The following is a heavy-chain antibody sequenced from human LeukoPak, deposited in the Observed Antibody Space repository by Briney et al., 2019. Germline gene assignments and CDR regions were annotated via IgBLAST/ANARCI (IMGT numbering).Heavy chain of an antibody. CDR3: ARDYPQWLVLDY. Sequence: ASVKVSCKASGYTFTSYAMHWVRQAPGQRLEWMGWINAGNGKTKYSQKFQGRVTITRDTSASTAYMELSSLRSEDTAVYYCARDYPQWLVLDYWGQGTLVTVSS. CDR2: INAGNGKT. J-gene: IGHJ4*02. D-gene: IGHD6-19*01. CDR1: GYTFTSYA. V-gene: IGHV1-3*01.